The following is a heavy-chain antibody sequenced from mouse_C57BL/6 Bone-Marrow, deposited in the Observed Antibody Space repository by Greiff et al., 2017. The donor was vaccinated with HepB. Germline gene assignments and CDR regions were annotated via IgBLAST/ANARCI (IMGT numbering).Heavy chain of an antibody. J-gene: IGHJ4*01. D-gene: IGHD1-1*02. V-gene: IGHV5-17*01. CDR2: ISSGSSTI. CDR3: AGLLWSYAMDY. Sequence: EVMLVESGGGLVKPGGSLKLSCAASGFTFSDYGMHWVRQAPEKGLEWVAYISSGSSTIYYADTLKGRFTISRDNAKNTLFLQMTSLRSEDTAMYYCAGLLWSYAMDYWGQGTSVTVSS. CDR1: GFTFSDYG.